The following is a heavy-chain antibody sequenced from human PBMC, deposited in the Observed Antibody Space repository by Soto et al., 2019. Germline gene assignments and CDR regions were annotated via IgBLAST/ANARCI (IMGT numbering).Heavy chain of an antibody. CDR3: ATPERGYSYRGAFDY. D-gene: IGHD5-18*01. Sequence: QLQLQESGPGLVKPSETLSLTCTVSGGSISSSSYYWGWIRQPPGKGLEWIGSIYYSGSTYYNPSLKRRSTISVDTSKNQFSLKLSTVPAAETAVYYCATPERGYSYRGAFDYWGQGTLVTVSS. J-gene: IGHJ4*02. CDR1: GGSISSSSYY. V-gene: IGHV4-39*01. CDR2: IYYSGST.